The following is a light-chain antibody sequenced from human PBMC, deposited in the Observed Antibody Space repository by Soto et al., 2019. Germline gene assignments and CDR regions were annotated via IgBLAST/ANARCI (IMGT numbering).Light chain of an antibody. CDR3: QQRSNWPPIT. Sequence: EIVLTQSPATLSWSPGEIATLSCRASQSVSSYLAWYQQKPGQAPRLLIYDASNRATGIPARFSGSGSGTDFTLTISSLEPEDFAVYYCQQRSNWPPITFGQGTRLENK. CDR1: QSVSSY. V-gene: IGKV3-11*01. CDR2: DAS. J-gene: IGKJ5*01.